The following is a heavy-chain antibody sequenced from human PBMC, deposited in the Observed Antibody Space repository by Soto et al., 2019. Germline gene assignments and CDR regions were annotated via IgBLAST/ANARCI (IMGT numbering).Heavy chain of an antibody. CDR3: AKENSSANWYFDL. CDR1: GFTFSSYG. V-gene: IGHV3-30*18. J-gene: IGHJ2*01. Sequence: QVQLVESGGGVVQPGRSLRLSCAASGFTFSSYGMHWVRQAPGKGLEWVAVISYDGSNKYYADSVKGRFTISRDNSKNTLYLLMNSLRAEDTAVYYCAKENSSANWYFDLWGRGTLVTVSS. CDR2: ISYDGSNK. D-gene: IGHD6-25*01.